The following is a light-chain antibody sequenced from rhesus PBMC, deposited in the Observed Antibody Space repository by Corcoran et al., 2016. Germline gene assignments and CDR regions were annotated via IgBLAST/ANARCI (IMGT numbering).Light chain of an antibody. CDR2: SAS. CDR3: QQHNSYPHS. V-gene: IGKV1S14*01. Sequence: DIQMTQSPSSLSASVGDTVTITCRASQSINNYLAWYQQKPGKAPKPLIYSASKLESGVPSRVSDSGSRTDFTLTIHSLQPEDFAIYYCQQHNSYPHSFGQGTKVEIK. J-gene: IGKJ2*01. CDR1: QSINNY.